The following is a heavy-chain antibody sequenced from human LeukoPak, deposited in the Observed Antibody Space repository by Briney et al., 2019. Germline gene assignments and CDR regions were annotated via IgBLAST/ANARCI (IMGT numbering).Heavy chain of an antibody. CDR3: ARDDYVWGSYRYLDY. V-gene: IGHV3-21*01. CDR2: ISSSSSYI. D-gene: IGHD3-16*02. Sequence: GGSLRLSCAASGFTFSSYSMNWVRQAPGKGLEWVSSISSSSSYIYYADSVKGRFTISRDNAKNSLYLQMNSLRAEDTAVYYCARDDYVWGSYRYLDYWGQGTLVTVSS. J-gene: IGHJ4*02. CDR1: GFTFSSYS.